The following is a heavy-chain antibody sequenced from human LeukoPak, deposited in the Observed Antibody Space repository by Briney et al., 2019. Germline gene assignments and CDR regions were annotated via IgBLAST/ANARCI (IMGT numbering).Heavy chain of an antibody. CDR3: ARDLGPHAFDI. V-gene: IGHV1-69*13. CDR1: GGTFSSYA. CDR2: IIPIFGTA. Sequence: SVKVSCKASGGTFSSYAISWVRQAPGQGLEWMGGIIPIFGTANYAQKFQGRVTITADESTNTAYMELSSLRSEDTAGYDCARDLGPHAFDIWGQRTMVTVSS. J-gene: IGHJ3*02.